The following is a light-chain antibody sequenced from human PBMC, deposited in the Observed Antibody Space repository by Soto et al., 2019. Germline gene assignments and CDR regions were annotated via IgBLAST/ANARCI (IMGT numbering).Light chain of an antibody. Sequence: DIQMTQSPSTLSGSVGDRVTITCRASQTISSWLAWYQQKSGKAPKLLIYKASTLKSGVPSRFSGSGSGTEFTLTISSLQPDDFATYYCQQYNRRLTFGGGTKVDIK. V-gene: IGKV1-5*03. CDR2: KAS. J-gene: IGKJ4*01. CDR1: QTISSW. CDR3: QQYNRRLT.